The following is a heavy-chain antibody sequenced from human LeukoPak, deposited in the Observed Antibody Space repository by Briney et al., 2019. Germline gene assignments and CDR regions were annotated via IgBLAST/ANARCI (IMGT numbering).Heavy chain of an antibody. CDR3: ATVAQWLQFGFDY. D-gene: IGHD5-24*01. Sequence: ASVKVSCKVSGYTLTELFIHWVRQAPGKGLEWMGGFDPEDAETIYAQKFQGRLTMTEDTSTDTAYMELSSLRSEDTAVYYCATVAQWLQFGFDYWGQGTLVTVSS. CDR1: GYTLTELF. CDR2: FDPEDAET. V-gene: IGHV1-24*01. J-gene: IGHJ4*02.